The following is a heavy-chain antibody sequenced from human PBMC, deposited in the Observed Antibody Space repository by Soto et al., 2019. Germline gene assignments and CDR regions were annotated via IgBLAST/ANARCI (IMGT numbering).Heavy chain of an antibody. J-gene: IGHJ6*02. CDR3: ARHGGYGQGYYYYYGMDV. D-gene: IGHD5-18*01. CDR2: IYPGDSDT. CDR1: GNTFTMYW. Sequence: PGESLKISCQGSGNTFTMYWIAWVRQMPGKGLEWMGIIYPGDSDTRYSPSFQGQVTISADKSISTAYLQWSSLKASDTAMSYCARHGGYGQGYYYYYGMDVWGQGTTVTVSS. V-gene: IGHV5-51*01.